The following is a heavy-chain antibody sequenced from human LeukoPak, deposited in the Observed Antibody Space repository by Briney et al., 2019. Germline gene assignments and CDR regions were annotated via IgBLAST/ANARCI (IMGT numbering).Heavy chain of an antibody. CDR3: ATDRGWRTSGYYLYYFEY. CDR2: IKHDGSEK. D-gene: IGHD3-3*01. V-gene: IGHV3-7*01. J-gene: IGHJ4*02. Sequence: GGSLRLSCAASGFIFTNYFMSWARQAPGKGLEWVAGIKHDGSEKYYVDSVRGRFTISRDNTMNSLYLQMSSLRAEDTAVYYCATDRGWRTSGYYLYYFEYWGQGTLVTYSS. CDR1: GFIFTNYF.